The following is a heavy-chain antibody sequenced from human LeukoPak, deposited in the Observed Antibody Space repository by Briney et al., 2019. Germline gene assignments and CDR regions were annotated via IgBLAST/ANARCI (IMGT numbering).Heavy chain of an antibody. CDR1: GVTFDDYT. Sequence: GGALRVSCADSGVTFDDYTMHWGRQAPGEGVERVSGIRGNRGSIAYADSVKGRFTTSRDNSKNTLYLQMNSLRAEHTAVYYCAKDLMRWAQTWGYYYGIDVWGQGTPVTVSS. J-gene: IGHJ6*02. CDR3: AKDLMRWAQTWGYYYGIDV. CDR2: IRGNRGSI. D-gene: IGHD3-16*01. V-gene: IGHV3-9*01.